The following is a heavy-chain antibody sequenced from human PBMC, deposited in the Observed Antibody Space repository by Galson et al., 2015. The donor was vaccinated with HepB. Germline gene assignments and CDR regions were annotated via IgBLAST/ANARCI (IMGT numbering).Heavy chain of an antibody. J-gene: IGHJ4*02. D-gene: IGHD6-13*01. CDR3: VKPQPGSSSWYAGPFDY. Sequence: SLRLSCAASGFTFSSYAMHWVRQAPGKGLEYVSAISSNGGSTHYADSVKGRFTISRDNSKNTLYLQTSSLRAEDTAVYYCVKPQPGSSSWYAGPFDYWGQGILVTVSS. CDR1: GFTFSSYA. V-gene: IGHV3-64D*06. CDR2: ISSNGGST.